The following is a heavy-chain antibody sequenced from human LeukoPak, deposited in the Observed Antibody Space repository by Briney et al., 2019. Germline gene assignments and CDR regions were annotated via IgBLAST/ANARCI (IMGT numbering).Heavy chain of an antibody. D-gene: IGHD6-19*01. J-gene: IGHJ6*02. CDR2: IYYSGST. CDR3: ARVRAVAGRIRYYYYYGMDV. Sequence: SETLSLTCTVSGGSISSYYWSWIRQPPGKGLEWIGYIYYSGSTNYNPSLKSRVTISVDTSKNQFSLKLSSVTAADTAVYYCARVRAVAGRIRYYYYYGMDVWGQGTTVTVSS. CDR1: GGSISSYY. V-gene: IGHV4-59*01.